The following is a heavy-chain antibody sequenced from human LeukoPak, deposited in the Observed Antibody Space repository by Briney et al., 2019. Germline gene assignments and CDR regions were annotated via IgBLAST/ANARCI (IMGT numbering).Heavy chain of an antibody. V-gene: IGHV3-21*01. D-gene: IGHD3-9*01. J-gene: IGHJ4*02. CDR2: ISSSSSYI. CDR1: GFTFSSYS. CDR3: ARAVEPYYDILTGYMTYFDY. Sequence: PGGSLRLSCVASGFTFSSYSMNWVRQAPGKGLEWVSSISSSSSYIYYADSVKGRFTISRDNAKNSLYLQMNSLRAEDTAVYYCARAVEPYYDILTGYMTYFDYWGQGTLVTVSS.